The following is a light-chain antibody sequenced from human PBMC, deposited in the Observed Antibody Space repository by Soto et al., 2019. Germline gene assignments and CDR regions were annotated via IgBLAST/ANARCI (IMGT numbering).Light chain of an antibody. J-gene: IGKJ1*01. CDR3: LQDLNYPCT. CDR1: QGIGNA. CDR2: GAS. V-gene: IGKV1-6*01. Sequence: AIQMTQSPSSLSASVGDRVTISCRASQGIGNALGWYRQKAGKPPKVLIYGASILQRGVPPRFSGSGSGTAFTLAISSLQPEDSATYSCLQDLNYPCTFGQGTKVDTK.